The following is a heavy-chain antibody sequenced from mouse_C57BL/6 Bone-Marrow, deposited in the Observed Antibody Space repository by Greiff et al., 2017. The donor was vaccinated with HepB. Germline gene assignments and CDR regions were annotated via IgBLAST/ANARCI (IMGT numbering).Heavy chain of an antibody. J-gene: IGHJ1*03. V-gene: IGHV1-50*01. CDR1: GYTFTSYW. D-gene: IGHD1-1*01. CDR2: IDPSDSYT. Sequence: QVQLQQPGAELVKPGASVKLSCKASGYTFTSYWMQWVKQRPGQGLEWIGEIDPSDSYTNYNQKFKGKAKLTVDTSSSTAYMQLSSLTSEDSAVYYCARITFDVWGTGTTVTVSS. CDR3: ARITFDV.